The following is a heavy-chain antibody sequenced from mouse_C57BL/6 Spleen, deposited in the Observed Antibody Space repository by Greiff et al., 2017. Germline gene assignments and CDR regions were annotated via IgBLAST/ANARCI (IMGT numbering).Heavy chain of an antibody. CDR3: ARLLRHYAMDY. CDR1: GFTFTDYY. CDR2: IRNKANGYTT. V-gene: IGHV7-3*01. D-gene: IGHD1-1*01. J-gene: IGHJ4*01. Sequence: EVKLEESGGGLVQPGGSLSLSCAASGFTFTDYYMSWVRQPPGKALEWLGFIRNKANGYTTEYSASVKGRFTISRDNSQSILYLQMNALRAEDSATYYCARLLRHYAMDYWGQGTSVTVSS.